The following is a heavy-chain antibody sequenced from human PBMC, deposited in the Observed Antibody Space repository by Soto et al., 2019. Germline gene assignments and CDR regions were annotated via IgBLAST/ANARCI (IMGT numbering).Heavy chain of an antibody. CDR3: AKEGAVLPFLDGGAFQY. D-gene: IGHD3-3*01. CDR1: GFIFSTYA. Sequence: EVQLLESGGGLGQPGGSLRLSCAASGFIFSTYAMSWVRQAPGKGLEWVSGISGRGGTTYYADSVKGRFTISRDNSKNTLYLQMNSLRADDTAVYFCAKEGAVLPFLDGGAFQYWGQGTLVTVSS. CDR2: ISGRGGTT. V-gene: IGHV3-23*01. J-gene: IGHJ1*01.